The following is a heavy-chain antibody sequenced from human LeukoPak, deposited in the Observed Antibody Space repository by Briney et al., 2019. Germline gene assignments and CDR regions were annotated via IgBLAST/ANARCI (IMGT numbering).Heavy chain of an antibody. J-gene: IGHJ5*02. Sequence: PAGSLRLSCSASGFTVNSYNMNWVRQAPGKVQELASCMSSSGTGYSSGYAKGRFTTSRDNGKSSLFLEMNSLRDEDTAVYYCARGPSSSSWSRFDPWGQGTLVTVSS. D-gene: IGHD6-13*01. CDR2: MSSSGTG. CDR3: ARGPSSSSWSRFDP. CDR1: GFTVNSYN. V-gene: IGHV3-48*02.